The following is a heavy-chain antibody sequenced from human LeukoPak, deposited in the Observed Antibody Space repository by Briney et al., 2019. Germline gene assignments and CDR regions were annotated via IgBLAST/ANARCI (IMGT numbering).Heavy chain of an antibody. CDR2: ISGSGGST. CDR3: AKGLQTVLRFLEWPNDAFDI. J-gene: IGHJ3*02. D-gene: IGHD3-3*01. V-gene: IGHV3-23*01. CDR1: GFTFSSYA. Sequence: GGSLRLSCAASGFTFSSYAMRWVRQAPGKGLEWVSAISGSGGSTYYADSVKGRFTISRDNSKNTLYLQMNSLRAEDTAVYYCAKGLQTVLRFLEWPNDAFDIWGQGTMVTVSS.